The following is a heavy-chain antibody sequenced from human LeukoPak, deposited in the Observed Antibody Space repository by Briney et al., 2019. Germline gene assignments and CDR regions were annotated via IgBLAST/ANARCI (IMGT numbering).Heavy chain of an antibody. CDR3: ARDQISYVPELYYYYYGMDV. Sequence: SQTPSLTCTVSGGSISSSGYYWSWIRQHPGKGLEWIGYIYYSGRTYYNPSLKSRVTISVDTSKNQFSLKLSSVTAASTAVYYCARDQISYVPELYYYYYGMDVGGQGTTVTVSS. CDR1: GGSISSSGYY. CDR2: IYYSGRT. V-gene: IGHV4-31*03. J-gene: IGHJ6*02. D-gene: IGHD2/OR15-2a*01.